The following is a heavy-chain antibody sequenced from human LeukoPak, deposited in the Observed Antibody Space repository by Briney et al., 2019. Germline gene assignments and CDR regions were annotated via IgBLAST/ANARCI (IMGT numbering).Heavy chain of an antibody. D-gene: IGHD3-10*01. CDR1: GYSISSGHY. J-gene: IGHJ4*02. Sequence: SETLFLTCTVSGYSISSGHYWGWIRQTPGKGLEWIATTFHSGSTYYNPSLKSRVTISVDTSKNQFSLRLTSVTAADTAVYFCVGDITFPWYYYWGQGTLVTVSS. V-gene: IGHV4-38-2*02. CDR3: VGDITFPWYYY. CDR2: TFHSGST.